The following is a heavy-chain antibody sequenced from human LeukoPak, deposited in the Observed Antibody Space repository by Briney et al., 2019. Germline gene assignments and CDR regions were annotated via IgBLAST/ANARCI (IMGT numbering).Heavy chain of an antibody. D-gene: IGHD1-26*01. J-gene: IGHJ3*02. CDR3: ARDPEWELTPGGAFDI. V-gene: IGHV4-59*12. Sequence: SETLSLTCTVSGGSISSYYWSWIRQPPGKGLEWIGYIYYSGSTNYNPSLKSRVTISVDTSKNQFSLKLSSVTAADTAVYYCARDPEWELTPGGAFDIWGQGTMVTVSS. CDR2: IYYSGST. CDR1: GGSISSYY.